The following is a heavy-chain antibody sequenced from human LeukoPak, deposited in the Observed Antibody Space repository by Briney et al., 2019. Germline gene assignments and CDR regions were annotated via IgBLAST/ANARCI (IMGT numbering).Heavy chain of an antibody. V-gene: IGHV3-48*03. Sequence: GGSLRLSCAASGFTFSSYEMNWVRQAPGKGLEWVSYISSSGSTIYYADSVKGRFTISRDNAKNSLYLQMNSLRAEDTAVYYCASSDCSGGSCYYDYWGQGTLATVSS. CDR3: ASSDCSGGSCYYDY. CDR1: GFTFSSYE. D-gene: IGHD2-15*01. CDR2: ISSSGSTI. J-gene: IGHJ4*02.